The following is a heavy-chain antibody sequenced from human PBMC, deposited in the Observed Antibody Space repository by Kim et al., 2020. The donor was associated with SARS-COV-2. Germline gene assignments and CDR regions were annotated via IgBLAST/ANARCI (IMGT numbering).Heavy chain of an antibody. V-gene: IGHV4-30-4*01. CDR2: IYYSGTT. D-gene: IGHD1-26*01. CDR1: GGSISSGDSY. CDR3: ARDQSLVGGTVDAFDV. J-gene: IGHJ3*01. Sequence: SETLSLTCTVSGGSISSGDSYWIWIRQPPGKGLEWIGYIYYSGTTYYNPSLKSRVSMSVDTSNNQFSLRLSSVTAADTAVYYCARDQSLVGGTVDAFDVWGQGTMVTVSP.